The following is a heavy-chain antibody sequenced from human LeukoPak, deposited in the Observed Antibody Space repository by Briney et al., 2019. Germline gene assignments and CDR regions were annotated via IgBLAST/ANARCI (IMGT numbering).Heavy chain of an antibody. J-gene: IGHJ5*01. Sequence: GGSLRLSCAASGFTFSSYGMHWVRQAPGKGLEWVSSTSSSGEATYYADSVKGRFTISRDNSRNTLYLQMNSLRAEDTAVYYCAKDRPNYYGTNGHYYRRDGDSWGQGTLVTVSS. CDR3: AKDRPNYYGTNGHYYRRDGDS. V-gene: IGHV3-23*01. CDR2: TSSSGEAT. D-gene: IGHD3-22*01. CDR1: GFTFSSYG.